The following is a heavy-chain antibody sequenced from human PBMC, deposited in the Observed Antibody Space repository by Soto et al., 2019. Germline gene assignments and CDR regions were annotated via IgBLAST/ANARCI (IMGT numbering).Heavy chain of an antibody. D-gene: IGHD2-21*01. V-gene: IGHV1-3*01. CDR2: INAGNGNT. Sequence: ASVKVSCKASGYTFTSYAMHWVRQAPGQRLEWMGWINAGNGNTKYSQKFQGRVTITRDTSASTAYMELSSLRSEDTAVYYCARCGGDCSWGDIWGQGTMVTVSS. CDR3: ARCGGDCSWGDI. J-gene: IGHJ3*02. CDR1: GYTFTSYA.